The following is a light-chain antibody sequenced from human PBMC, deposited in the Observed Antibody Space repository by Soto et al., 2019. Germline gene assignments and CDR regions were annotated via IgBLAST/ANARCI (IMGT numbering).Light chain of an antibody. CDR1: QSVGHN. CDR2: GAS. V-gene: IGKV3-15*01. Sequence: DIVMTQSPVTLSVSPGDRATLSCRASQSVGHNLAWFQQKPGQAPRLLIYGASAGATGIPDRFSDSGFGTEFTLTISSLQSEDLAFYYCQQYNNWPRTFGQGTKVEMK. CDR3: QQYNNWPRT. J-gene: IGKJ1*01.